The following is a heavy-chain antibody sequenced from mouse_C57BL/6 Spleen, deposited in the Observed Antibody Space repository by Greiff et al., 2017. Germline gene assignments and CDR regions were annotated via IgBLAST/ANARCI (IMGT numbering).Heavy chain of an antibody. Sequence: EADGGLVQPKGSLKLSCAASGFSFNTYAMNWVRQAPGKGLDWVARIRSKSNNYATYYADSVKDRFTISRDDSESMLYLQMNNLKTEDTAMYYSVRREWYFDVWGTGTTGTVSS. CDR1: GFSFNTYA. J-gene: IGHJ1*03. CDR3: VRREWYFDV. CDR2: IRSKSNNYAT. V-gene: IGHV10-1*01.